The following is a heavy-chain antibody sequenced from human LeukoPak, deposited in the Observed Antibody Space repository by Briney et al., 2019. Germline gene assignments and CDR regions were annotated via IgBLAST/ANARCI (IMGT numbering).Heavy chain of an antibody. Sequence: SVKVSCKASGYTFTSYDINWVRQATGQGLEWMGRIIPILGIANYAQKFQGRVTITADKSTSTAYMELSSLRSEDTAVYYCAREMATSLSYYFDYWGQGTLVAVSS. CDR3: AREMATSLSYYFDY. J-gene: IGHJ4*02. CDR1: GYTFTSYD. CDR2: IIPILGIA. V-gene: IGHV1-69*04. D-gene: IGHD5-24*01.